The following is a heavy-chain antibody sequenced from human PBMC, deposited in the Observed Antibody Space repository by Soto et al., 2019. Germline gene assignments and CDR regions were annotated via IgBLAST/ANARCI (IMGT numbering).Heavy chain of an antibody. CDR1: GFTVSSNY. CDR3: ARDLGYSGYDYKGVDY. D-gene: IGHD5-12*01. Sequence: GGSLRLSCAASGFTVSSNYMNWVRQAPGKGLEWVSVIYSGDSTYYADSVKGRFTISRDNSKNTLYLQMNSLRAEDTAVYYCARDLGYSGYDYKGVDYWGQGT. V-gene: IGHV3-66*01. CDR2: IYSGDST. J-gene: IGHJ4*02.